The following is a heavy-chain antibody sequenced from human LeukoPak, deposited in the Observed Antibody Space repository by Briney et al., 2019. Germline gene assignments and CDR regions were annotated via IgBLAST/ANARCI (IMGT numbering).Heavy chain of an antibody. V-gene: IGHV3-7*01. J-gene: IGHJ4*02. CDR2: IKQGRSEK. CDR1: GFTFTNYW. Sequence: GGSLRLSCAASGFTFTNYWMSWVRQAPGKGLELVANIKQGRSEKYYVDSVKGQFTISRDNAKNSLYLQMNSLRAEDTAVYYCARGSGDPDYWGQGTLVTVSS. CDR3: ARGSGDPDY. D-gene: IGHD2-21*02.